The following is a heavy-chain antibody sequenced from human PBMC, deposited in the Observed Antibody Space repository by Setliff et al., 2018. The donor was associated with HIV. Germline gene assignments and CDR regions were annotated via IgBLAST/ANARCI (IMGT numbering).Heavy chain of an antibody. J-gene: IGHJ4*02. D-gene: IGHD1-26*01. CDR2: AYLGAT. Sequence: ASVKVSCKASGYTFTSYDINWVRQAPGQGLEWMGWAYLGATNYPQKFRDRFTVTTDTSTNTGYMELRSLSPDDTAVYYCATGGGQSFDYWGQGTLVTVSS. V-gene: IGHV1-18*01. CDR3: ATGGGQSFDY. CDR1: GYTFTSYD.